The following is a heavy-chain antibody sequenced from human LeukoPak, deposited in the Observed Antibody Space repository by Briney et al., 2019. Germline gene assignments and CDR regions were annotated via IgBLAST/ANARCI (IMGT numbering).Heavy chain of an antibody. CDR2: IYYSGNT. CDR1: GGSMSSSYID. J-gene: IGHJ6*02. V-gene: IGHV4-39*01. CDR3: VRHKHPRSDYYYYSSVV. Sequence: PSETLSPTCTVSGGSMSSSYIDWGWIRQPPRKGLEWIGSIYYSGNTYYNPSLETRVTISVDTSKNQFSLRLSSVTAADTAVYYCVRHKHPRSDYYYYSSVVWGQGTTVTVSS.